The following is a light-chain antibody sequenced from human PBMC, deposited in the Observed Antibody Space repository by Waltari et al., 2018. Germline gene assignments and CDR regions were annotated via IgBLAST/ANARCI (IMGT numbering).Light chain of an antibody. CDR2: DNN. CDR3: GTWDTDLSVV. J-gene: IGLJ2*01. Sequence: QSVLTQPPPVSAAPGQKVTISCPGTGSNIGNNFVAWYQQLPGTAPKLLIYDNNKRPSGIPDRFSGSKSGTSATLGITGLQTGDEADYYCGTWDTDLSVVFGGGTKLTVL. V-gene: IGLV1-51*01. CDR1: GSNIGNNF.